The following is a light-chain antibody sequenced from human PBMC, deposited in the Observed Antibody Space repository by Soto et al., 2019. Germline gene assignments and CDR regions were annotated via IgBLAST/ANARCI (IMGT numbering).Light chain of an antibody. V-gene: IGKV3-20*01. CDR2: GAS. J-gene: IGKJ5*01. CDR3: QQYNTWRSIS. CDR1: QSVSNNY. Sequence: EIVLTQSPGTLSLSPGERATLXXRASQSVSNNYLAWYQQKPGQAPRLXXYGASNRATGIPDRFSGSGSGTDFTLTISRLEPEDFAVYYCQQYNTWRSISFGQGTRLEIK.